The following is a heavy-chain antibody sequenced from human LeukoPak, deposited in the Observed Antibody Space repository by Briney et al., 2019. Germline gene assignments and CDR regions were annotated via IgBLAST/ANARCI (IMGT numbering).Heavy chain of an antibody. V-gene: IGHV1-69*04. CDR3: ARDPMWEGSAY. Sequence: SVKVSCKTSGGTFSSYTISWVRQAPGQGLEWMGRIIPILGIANYAQKFQGKVTITADKSTSTAYMELSSLRSEDTAVYYCARDPMWEGSAYWGQGTLVTVSS. J-gene: IGHJ4*02. CDR1: GGTFSSYT. D-gene: IGHD1-26*01. CDR2: IIPILGIA.